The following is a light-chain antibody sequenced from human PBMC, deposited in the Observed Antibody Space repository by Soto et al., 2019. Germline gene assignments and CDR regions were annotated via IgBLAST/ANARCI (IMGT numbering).Light chain of an antibody. CDR2: GAS. V-gene: IGKV3-20*01. Sequence: EIVLTQSPGTLSLSPGERATLSCGASQSVSSNYLVWYQQKPGQAPRPLIYGASTRATGIPDRFSGSGSGTDFTLTISRLEPEDFAVYYCQQYASSSYTFGQGTKLEIK. J-gene: IGKJ2*01. CDR1: QSVSSNY. CDR3: QQYASSSYT.